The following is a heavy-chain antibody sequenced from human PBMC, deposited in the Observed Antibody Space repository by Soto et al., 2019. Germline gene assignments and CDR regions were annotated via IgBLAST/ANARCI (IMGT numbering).Heavy chain of an antibody. Sequence: GGSLRLSCIASGFTFSRYSMKWVRQAPGKGLEWVSSISNRGSYIYYADSVKGRFTISRDNAGNSLYLQMDNLRVDDTAVYHCARGGKIPAEGGLDPWGPGTLVTVSS. V-gene: IGHV3-21*06. CDR2: ISNRGSYI. CDR1: GFTFSRYS. CDR3: ARGGKIPAEGGLDP. J-gene: IGHJ5*02. D-gene: IGHD2-2*02.